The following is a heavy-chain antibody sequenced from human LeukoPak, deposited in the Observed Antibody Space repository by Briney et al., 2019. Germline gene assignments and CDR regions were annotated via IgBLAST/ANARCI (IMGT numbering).Heavy chain of an antibody. CDR1: GFTFSSYA. CDR3: ARDPGFSAYYYNYYMDV. Sequence: GGSLRLSCAASGFTFSSYAMSWVRQAPGKGLEWVSTISGSGSSTYYADSVKGRFTISRDNSKNTLYLQMNSLRAEDTAVYYCARDPGFSAYYYNYYMDVWGKGTTVTVSS. D-gene: IGHD3-9*01. CDR2: ISGSGSST. V-gene: IGHV3-23*01. J-gene: IGHJ6*03.